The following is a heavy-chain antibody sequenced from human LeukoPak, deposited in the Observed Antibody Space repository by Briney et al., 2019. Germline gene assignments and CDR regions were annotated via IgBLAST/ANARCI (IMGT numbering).Heavy chain of an antibody. V-gene: IGHV3-21*01. D-gene: IGHD2-2*02. J-gene: IGHJ4*02. CDR1: GFTFSSYS. CDR3: ARPDCSSTSCYTLEY. Sequence: PGGSLRLSCAASGFTFSSYSMNWVRQAPGKGLEWVSSISNDAKYIYYADSLKGRFTVSRDNAKNSLYLQMNSLRAEDTAVYYCARPDCSSTSCYTLEYWGQGTLVTVSS. CDR2: ISNDAKYI.